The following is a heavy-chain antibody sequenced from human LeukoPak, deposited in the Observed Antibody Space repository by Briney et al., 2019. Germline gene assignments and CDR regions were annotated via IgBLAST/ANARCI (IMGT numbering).Heavy chain of an antibody. V-gene: IGHV1-2*06. CDR3: AREITGTTFPYYSYGMDV. J-gene: IGHJ6*02. D-gene: IGHD1-7*01. CDR2: INPNSGGT. Sequence: ASVKVSCKASGYTFTGYDMHWVRQTPGQGLEWMGRINPNSGGTNYAQKFQGRVTMTRDTSISTAYMELSRLRSEDTAVYYCAREITGTTFPYYSYGMDVWSQGTTVTVSS. CDR1: GYTFTGYD.